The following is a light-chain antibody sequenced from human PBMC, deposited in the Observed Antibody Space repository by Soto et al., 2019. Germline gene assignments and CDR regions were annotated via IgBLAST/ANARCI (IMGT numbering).Light chain of an antibody. J-gene: IGKJ1*01. CDR1: ESVSSD. CDR3: QQYNNWPRT. CDR2: GVS. Sequence: EIVMTQSPATLSVSPGERATLSCRASESVSSDLAWYHQKPGQTPRLLIYGVSTRATGIPARFSGSGSGKEFTLTINSLQSEDFALYYCQQYNNWPRTFAQGTKVEIK. V-gene: IGKV3-15*01.